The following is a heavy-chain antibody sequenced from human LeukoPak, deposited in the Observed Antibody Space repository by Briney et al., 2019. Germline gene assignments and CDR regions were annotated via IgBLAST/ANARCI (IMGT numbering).Heavy chain of an antibody. J-gene: IGHJ6*04. D-gene: IGHD3-16*01. Sequence: GESLKISCKGSGYSFTSYWIGWVRQMPGKGLEWMGIIYPGDSDTRYSPSFQGQVTISADKSISTAYLQWSSLKASDTAMYYCARRGTEKYYCYGMDVWGKGTTVTVSS. CDR1: GYSFTSYW. V-gene: IGHV5-51*01. CDR3: ARRGTEKYYCYGMDV. CDR2: IYPGDSDT.